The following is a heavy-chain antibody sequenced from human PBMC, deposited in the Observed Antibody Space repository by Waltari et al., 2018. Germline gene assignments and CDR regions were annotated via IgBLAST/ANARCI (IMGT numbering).Heavy chain of an antibody. D-gene: IGHD4-17*01. CDR3: VRSDYGDYVGGYY. CDR1: GFTFSDYT. V-gene: IGHV3-21*01. CDR2: ISSSSSFI. J-gene: IGHJ4*02. Sequence: EVQLVESGGGLVKPGGSLRLSCAASGFTFSDYTMRWVRQTPGNGLEWVLYISSSSSFIYYADSVKGRFTISRDNAKNSLFLQMNSLRAEDTSVYYCVRSDYGDYVGGYYWGQGTVVTVSS.